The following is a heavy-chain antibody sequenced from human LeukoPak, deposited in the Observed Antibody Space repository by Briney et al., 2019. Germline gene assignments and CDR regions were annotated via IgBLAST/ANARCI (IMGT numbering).Heavy chain of an antibody. CDR1: GYSFSNYW. CDR2: IYPGDSNT. V-gene: IGHV5-51*01. D-gene: IGHD3-3*01. J-gene: IGHJ4*02. CDR3: ARRVLRFLDHFDY. Sequence: GESLKISCKASGYSFSNYWIGWVRQMPGKGLEWMGTIYPGDSNTRYSPSFQGQVTISADKSNSTAYLQWSSLKASDTAMYYCARRVLRFLDHFDYWGQGTLVTVSS.